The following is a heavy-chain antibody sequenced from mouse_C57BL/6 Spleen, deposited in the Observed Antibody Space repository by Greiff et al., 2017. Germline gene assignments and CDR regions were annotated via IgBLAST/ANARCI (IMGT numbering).Heavy chain of an antibody. CDR2: ILPGSGST. V-gene: IGHV1-9*01. CDR1: GYTFTGYW. CDR3: ARRGPLEAWFAY. J-gene: IGHJ3*01. Sequence: QVQLQQSGAELMKPGASVKLSCKATGYTFTGYWIEWVKQRHGHGLEWIGEILPGSGSTNYTEKFKGKATFTADTSSNTAYMQLSSLTTDDSALYYCARRGPLEAWFAYWGQGTLVTVAA.